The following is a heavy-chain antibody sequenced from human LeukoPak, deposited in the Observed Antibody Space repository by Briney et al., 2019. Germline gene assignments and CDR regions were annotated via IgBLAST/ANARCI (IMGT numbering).Heavy chain of an antibody. CDR3: ARETTVATGDFDY. CDR2: ISNGGSAI. CDR1: GFTFSSYE. V-gene: IGHV3-48*03. Sequence: PGGSLRLSCAASGFTFSSYEMNWVRQAPGKGLEWVSYISNGGSAIHYTDSVKGRFTISRDNVKNSLYLQMNSLRVEDTAVYYCARETTVATGDFDYGGQGTLVTVSS. J-gene: IGHJ4*02. D-gene: IGHD4-23*01.